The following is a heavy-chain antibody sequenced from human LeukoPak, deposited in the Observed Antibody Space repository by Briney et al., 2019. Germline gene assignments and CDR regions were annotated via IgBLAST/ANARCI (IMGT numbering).Heavy chain of an antibody. CDR1: GFTFSSYA. Sequence: GGSLRLSCAASGFTFSSYAMSWVRQAPGKGLEWVSAISGSGGSTYYADSVKGRFTISRDNSKNTLYLQMNSLRAEDTAVYYCAKGGFGELSTPSFDYWGQGTLVTVSS. J-gene: IGHJ4*02. CDR3: AKGGFGELSTPSFDY. CDR2: ISGSGGST. V-gene: IGHV3-23*01. D-gene: IGHD3-10*01.